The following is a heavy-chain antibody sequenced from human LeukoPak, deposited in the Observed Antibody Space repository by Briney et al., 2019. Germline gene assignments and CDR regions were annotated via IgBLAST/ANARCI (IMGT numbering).Heavy chain of an antibody. V-gene: IGHV3-30*04. CDR2: ISYDGSNK. CDR1: GFTFSSYA. J-gene: IGHJ5*02. CDR3: ARARGSSKAFDP. D-gene: IGHD6-6*01. Sequence: GGSLRLSCAASGFTFSSYAMHWVRQAPGKGLEWVAVISYDGSNKYYADSVKGRFTISRDNSKNTLYLQMNSLRAEDTAVYYCARARGSSKAFDPWGQGTLVTVSS.